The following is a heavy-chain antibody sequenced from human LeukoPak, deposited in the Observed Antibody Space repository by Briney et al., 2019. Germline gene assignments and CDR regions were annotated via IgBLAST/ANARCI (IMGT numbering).Heavy chain of an antibody. CDR2: SNHSGST. D-gene: IGHD6-19*01. J-gene: IGHJ4*02. CDR1: GESFSGFY. CDR3: ARGGFGSGWSYFDY. V-gene: IGHV4-34*01. Sequence: SETLSLTCAVYGESFSGFYWSWIRQPPGKGLEWIGKSNHSGSTYYNPSLKSRVTISVDTSKNQFSLKLNSVTAADTAVFYCARGGFGSGWSYFDYWGQGTLVTVSS.